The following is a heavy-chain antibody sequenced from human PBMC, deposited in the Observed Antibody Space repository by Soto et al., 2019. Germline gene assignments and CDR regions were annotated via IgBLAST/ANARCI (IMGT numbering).Heavy chain of an antibody. V-gene: IGHV4-59*01. CDR2: IYYSGST. J-gene: IGHJ5*01. CDR1: GGSISSYY. D-gene: IGHD3-10*01. CDR3: AREMVSGGRAPANWLDS. Sequence: SETLSLTCTVSGGSISSYYWSWIRQPPGKGLEWIGYIYYSGSTNYNPSLKSRVTISVDTSKNQFSLKLSSVTAADTAVYYCAREMVSGGRAPANWLDSRCPGPLLSVSS.